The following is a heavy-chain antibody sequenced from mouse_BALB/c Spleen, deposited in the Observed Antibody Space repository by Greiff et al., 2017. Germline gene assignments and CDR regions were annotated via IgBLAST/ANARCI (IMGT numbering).Heavy chain of an antibody. D-gene: IGHD2-12*01. J-gene: IGHJ4*01. CDR1: GFNIKDTY. CDR2: IDPANGNT. Sequence: EVQLQQSGAELVKPGASVKLSCTASGFNIKDTYMHWVKQRPEQGLEWIGRIDPANGNTKYDPKFQGKATITADTSSNTAYLQLSSLTSEDTAVYYCASRYTYAMDYWGQGTSVTVSS. V-gene: IGHV14-3*02. CDR3: ASRYTYAMDY.